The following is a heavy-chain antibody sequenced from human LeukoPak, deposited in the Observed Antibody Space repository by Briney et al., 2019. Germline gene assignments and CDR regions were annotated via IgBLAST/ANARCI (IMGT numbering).Heavy chain of an antibody. V-gene: IGHV1-18*01. Sequence: ASVKVSCKASGYTLTSYGISWVRQAPGQGLEWMGWISAYNGNTNYAQKLQGRVTMTTDTSTSTAYMELRSLRSDDTAVYYCARAVEDYYYMDVWGKGTTVTVSS. CDR3: ARAVEDYYYMDV. CDR1: GYTLTSYG. J-gene: IGHJ6*03. CDR2: ISAYNGNT. D-gene: IGHD6-19*01.